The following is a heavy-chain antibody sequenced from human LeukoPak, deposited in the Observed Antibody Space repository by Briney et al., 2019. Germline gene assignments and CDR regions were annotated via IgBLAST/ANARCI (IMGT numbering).Heavy chain of an antibody. CDR1: GDTVTGFS. Sequence: GASGKVSCKVSGDTVTGFSIHWVRQAPGHGLEWMGGFDPEDGARIFAQMFQGRVTMTEDTSTDTAYMDLSSLRSEDTAVYYCATGYTYDYSLYWGQGTLVTVSS. J-gene: IGHJ4*02. D-gene: IGHD5-18*01. CDR2: FDPEDGAR. V-gene: IGHV1-24*01. CDR3: ATGYTYDYSLY.